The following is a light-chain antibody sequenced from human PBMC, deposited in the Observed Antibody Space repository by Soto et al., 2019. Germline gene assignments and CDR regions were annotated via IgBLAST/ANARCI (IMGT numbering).Light chain of an antibody. V-gene: IGKV3-15*01. CDR1: QSVSSN. Sequence: EIVITHAPATLSFSPGERSTLACRASQSVSSNLAWYQQKPGQAPRLLIYGASTRATGIPARFSGSGSGTEFTLTISSLQSEDFAVYYCQQYNNWPLTFGGGTKVDIK. CDR3: QQYNNWPLT. J-gene: IGKJ4*01. CDR2: GAS.